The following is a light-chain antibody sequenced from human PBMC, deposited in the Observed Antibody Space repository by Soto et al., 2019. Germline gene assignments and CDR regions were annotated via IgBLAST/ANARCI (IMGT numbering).Light chain of an antibody. CDR1: KLGQKF. CDR2: QDT. CDR3: QAWDSSTVV. V-gene: IGLV3-1*01. J-gene: IGLJ3*02. Sequence: SYELTQSPSVSVSPGQTASITCSGHKLGQKFACWYQQKPGQSPVLVIHQDTKRPSGIPERFSGSNSGNTATLTISGTQAVDEADYYCQAWDSSTVVFGGGTKLTVL.